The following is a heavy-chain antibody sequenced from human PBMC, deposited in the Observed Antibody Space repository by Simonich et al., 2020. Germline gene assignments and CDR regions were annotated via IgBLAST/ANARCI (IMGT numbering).Heavy chain of an antibody. CDR3: ARDYSNYDAFDI. Sequence: EVQLVESGGGLVQPGGSLRLSCAASGFTFSSYWMHWVRQAPGKGLVWVARIKSDGRSTSYADSVKGRFTISRVNAKNTLYLQMNSLRAEDTAVYYCARDYSNYDAFDIWGQGTMVTVSS. V-gene: IGHV3-74*01. J-gene: IGHJ3*02. D-gene: IGHD4-4*01. CDR2: IKSDGRST. CDR1: GFTFSSYW.